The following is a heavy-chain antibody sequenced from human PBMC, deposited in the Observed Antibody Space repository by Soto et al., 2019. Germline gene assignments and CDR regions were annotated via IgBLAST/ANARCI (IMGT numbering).Heavy chain of an antibody. J-gene: IGHJ6*02. D-gene: IGHD3-10*01. CDR1: GYTFTSYY. Sequence: ASVKVSCKASGYTFTSYYMHWVRQAPGQGLEWMGIINPSGGSTSYAQKFQGRVTMTRDTSTSTVYMELSSLRSEEPAVYYCARMRAVRGVSVFDYYYYGMDVWGQGTTVTVSS. CDR2: INPSGGST. V-gene: IGHV1-46*01. CDR3: ARMRAVRGVSVFDYYYYGMDV.